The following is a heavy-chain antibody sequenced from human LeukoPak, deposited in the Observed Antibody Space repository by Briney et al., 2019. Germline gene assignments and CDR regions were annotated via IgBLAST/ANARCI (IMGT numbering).Heavy chain of an antibody. CDR2: IHFDGSTK. CDR3: AKDQCTRTSCDGYPGH. J-gene: IGHJ4*02. CDR1: GFTFSSYG. V-gene: IGHV3-30*02. Sequence: TGRSLRLSCAASGFTFSSYGMHWVRQAPGKGLEWVAFIHFDGSTKYSGDSVKGRFTVSRDNSKNTLYLQMNSLRPEDTAVYYCAKDQCTRTSCDGYPGHWGQGTLVTVSS. D-gene: IGHD2-2*01.